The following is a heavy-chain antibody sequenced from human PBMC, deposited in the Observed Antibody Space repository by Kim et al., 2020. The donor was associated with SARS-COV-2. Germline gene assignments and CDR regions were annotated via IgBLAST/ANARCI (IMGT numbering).Heavy chain of an antibody. CDR3: VRDRSGSSFDS. J-gene: IGHJ5*01. Sequence: ISYAQKFQDRVTITRDTSTSTLYMELSSLRSEDTAVYYCVRDRSGSSFDSWGQGTLVTVSS. CDR2: I. D-gene: IGHD1-26*01. V-gene: IGHV1-46*01.